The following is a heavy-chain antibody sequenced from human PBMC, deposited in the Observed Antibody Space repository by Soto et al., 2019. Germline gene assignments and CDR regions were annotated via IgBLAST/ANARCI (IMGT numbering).Heavy chain of an antibody. CDR1: GGSFSGYY. Sequence: QVQLQQWGAGLLKPSETLSLTCAVYGGSFSGYYWSWIRQPPVKGLEWMGEINHSGSTNYNPSLKSRVNISVDMSKNQFTLKLSPVTAADTAVYYGASGGRQQLIPTPISYKIDYWGQGTLVTVSS. J-gene: IGHJ4*02. CDR2: INHSGST. V-gene: IGHV4-34*01. D-gene: IGHD6-13*01. CDR3: ASGGRQQLIPTPISYKIDY.